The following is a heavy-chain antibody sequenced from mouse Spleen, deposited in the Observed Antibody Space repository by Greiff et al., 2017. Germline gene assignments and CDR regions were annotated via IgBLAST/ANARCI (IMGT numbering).Heavy chain of an antibody. Sequence: VQLQQSGPGLVKPSQSLSLTCTVTGYSITSDYAWNWIRQFPGNKLEWMGYISYSGSTSYNPSLKSRISITRDTSKNQFFLQLNSVTTEDTATYYCARWKDWDWYFDVWGAGTTVTVSS. CDR1: GYSITSDYA. J-gene: IGHJ1*01. CDR2: ISYSGST. CDR3: ARWKDWDWYFDV. D-gene: IGHD4-1*01. V-gene: IGHV3-2*02.